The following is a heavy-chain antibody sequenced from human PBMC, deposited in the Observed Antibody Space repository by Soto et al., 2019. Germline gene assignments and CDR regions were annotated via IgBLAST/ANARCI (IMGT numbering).Heavy chain of an antibody. Sequence: EVQLLESGGGVVQPGGSLTLSCAASGFIFSNYAMTWVRQAPGKGLEWVSSRGSGGSTYQADSVKGRFIISRDNSKKMLYLQMDSLRAEDTAVYYCAKFRGPTYDFYYMDAWGKGTTVIVS. CDR3: AKFRGPTYDFYYMDA. D-gene: IGHD3-10*01. CDR1: GFIFSNYA. V-gene: IGHV3-23*01. CDR2: SRGSGGST. J-gene: IGHJ6*03.